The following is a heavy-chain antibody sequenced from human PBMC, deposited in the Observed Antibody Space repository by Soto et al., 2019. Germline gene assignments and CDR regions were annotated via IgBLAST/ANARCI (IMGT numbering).Heavy chain of an antibody. CDR3: AKGLITMVRGVYPNYFDY. J-gene: IGHJ4*02. CDR1: GFTFSSYA. CDR2: ISGSGGST. V-gene: IGHV3-23*01. D-gene: IGHD3-10*01. Sequence: PGGSLRLSCAASGFTFSSYAMSWVRQAPGKGLEWVSAISGSGGSTYYADSVKGRFTISRDNSKNTLYLQMNSLRAEDTAVYYCAKGLITMVRGVYPNYFDYWGQGTLVTVSS.